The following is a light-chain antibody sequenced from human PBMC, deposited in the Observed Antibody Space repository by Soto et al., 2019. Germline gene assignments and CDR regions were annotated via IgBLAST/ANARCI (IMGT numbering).Light chain of an antibody. V-gene: IGKV1-9*01. CDR1: QSISNY. Sequence: DIQMTQSPSSLSASVGDRVTITCRASQSISNYLNWYQVKPGKAPKLLIYAASTLESGVPSRFSATVSGTEFSLTITSLQPEDFATYYCQQLFDSPITFGQGTRLEI. CDR3: QQLFDSPIT. J-gene: IGKJ5*01. CDR2: AAS.